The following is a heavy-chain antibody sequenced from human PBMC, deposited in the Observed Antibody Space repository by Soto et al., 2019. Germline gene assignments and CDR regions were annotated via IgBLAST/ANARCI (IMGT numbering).Heavy chain of an antibody. V-gene: IGHV3-33*01. CDR2: IWYDGSNK. CDR3: ARSCSGGSCYSKADNWFDP. D-gene: IGHD2-15*01. Sequence: QVQLVESGGGVVQPGRSLRLSCAASGFTFSSYGMHWVRQAPGKGLEWVAVIWYDGSNKYYAESVKGRFTISRENSKNTLYLQMNSLRAEDTAVYYCARSCSGGSCYSKADNWFDPWGQGTLVTVSS. J-gene: IGHJ5*02. CDR1: GFTFSSYG.